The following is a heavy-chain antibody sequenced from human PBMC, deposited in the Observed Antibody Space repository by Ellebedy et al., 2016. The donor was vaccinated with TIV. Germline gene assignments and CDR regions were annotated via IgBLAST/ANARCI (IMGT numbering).Heavy chain of an antibody. CDR2: MYYSGST. Sequence: SQTLSLTCAVSGRPISTSGYYWGCIRQPPGMGLEWIGAMYYSGSTNYTPSLRSRVTISGDTSRNQFSLKLTSVTAADTAVYYCARRAGYFGSGSSHNWFDPWGQGTLVAVSS. CDR3: ARRAGYFGSGSSHNWFDP. CDR1: GRPISTSGYY. V-gene: IGHV4-39*01. D-gene: IGHD3-10*01. J-gene: IGHJ5*02.